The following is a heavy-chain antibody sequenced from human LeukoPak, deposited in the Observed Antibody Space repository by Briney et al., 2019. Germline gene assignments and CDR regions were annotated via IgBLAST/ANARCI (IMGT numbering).Heavy chain of an antibody. CDR2: INTNTGNP. V-gene: IGHV7-4-1*02. CDR3: ARDRLRVDTAMEEDYYYYYMDV. J-gene: IGHJ6*03. Sequence: ASVEVSCKASGYTFTSYAMNWVRQAPGQGLEWMGWINTNTGNPTYAQGFTGRFVFSLDTSVSTAYLQISSLKAEDTAVYYCARDRLRVDTAMEEDYYYYYMDVWGKGTTVTVSS. CDR1: GYTFTSYA. D-gene: IGHD5-18*01.